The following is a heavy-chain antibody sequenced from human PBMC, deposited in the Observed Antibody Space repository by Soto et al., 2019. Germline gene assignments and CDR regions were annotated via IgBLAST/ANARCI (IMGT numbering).Heavy chain of an antibody. CDR3: AKDGFASSSWYEQVDY. J-gene: IGHJ4*02. CDR1: GFTFSSYA. V-gene: IGHV3-23*01. Sequence: PGGSLRLSCAASGFTFSSYAMSWVRQAPGKGLEWVSAISGSGGSTYYADPVKGRFTISRDNSKNTLYLQMNSLRAEDTAVYYCAKDGFASSSWYEQVDYWGQGTLVTVSS. D-gene: IGHD6-13*01. CDR2: ISGSGGST.